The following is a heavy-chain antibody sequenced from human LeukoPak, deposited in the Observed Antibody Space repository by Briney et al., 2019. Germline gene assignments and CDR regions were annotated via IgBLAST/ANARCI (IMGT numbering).Heavy chain of an antibody. J-gene: IGHJ4*02. V-gene: IGHV4-34*01. CDR1: GGSFSAYY. Sequence: SETLSLTCAVYGGSFSAYYWSWIRQPPGQGLEWIGEINHSGSTNYNPSLKSRVTISVDTSKNQFSLKLSSVTAADSAVYYCARHLVSTTPGDYWGQGTLVTVSS. CDR2: INHSGST. D-gene: IGHD5/OR15-5a*01. CDR3: ARHLVSTTPGDY.